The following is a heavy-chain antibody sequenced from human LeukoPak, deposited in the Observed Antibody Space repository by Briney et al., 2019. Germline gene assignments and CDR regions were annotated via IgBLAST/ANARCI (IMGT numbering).Heavy chain of an antibody. V-gene: IGHV3-21*01. J-gene: IGHJ4*02. CDR2: ISSSSSYI. D-gene: IGHD6-13*01. CDR3: ARGSGSSWYFYFDY. Sequence: GGSLRLSCAASGFTFSSYEMNWVRQAPGKGLEWVSSISSSSSYIYYADSVKGRFTISRDNAKNSLYLQMNSLRAEDTAVYYCARGSGSSWYFYFDYWGQGTLVTVSS. CDR1: GFTFSSYE.